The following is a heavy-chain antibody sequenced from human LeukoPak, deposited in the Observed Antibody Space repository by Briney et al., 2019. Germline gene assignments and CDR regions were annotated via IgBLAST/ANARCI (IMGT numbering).Heavy chain of an antibody. V-gene: IGHV3-9*01. Sequence: GGSLRLSCAASGFTFSSYAMHWVRQAPGKGLEWVAGISWNSGSIGYADSVKGRFTISRDNAKNSLYLQMNSLRAEDTAVYYCARVPAAAPGQGIDYWGQGTLVTVSS. D-gene: IGHD6-13*01. CDR1: GFTFSSYA. J-gene: IGHJ4*02. CDR2: ISWNSGSI. CDR3: ARVPAAAPGQGIDY.